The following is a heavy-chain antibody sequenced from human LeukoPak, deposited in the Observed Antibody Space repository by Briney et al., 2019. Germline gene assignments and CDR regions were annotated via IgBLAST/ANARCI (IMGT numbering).Heavy chain of an antibody. CDR1: GYTFTGYY. D-gene: IGHD3-3*01. CDR3: AAKDGTYDFWSGYYYYFYY. J-gene: IGHJ4*02. CDR2: INPRSGGT. Sequence: ASVKASSKPSGYTFTGYYMHWVPQAPGQGLEWMGWINPRSGGTPYPPNFKGRVTIPADQPTSTAYLELSSLRSGEPAVYSFAAKDGTYDFWSGYYYYFYYWGQGTLVTVSS. V-gene: IGHV1-2*02.